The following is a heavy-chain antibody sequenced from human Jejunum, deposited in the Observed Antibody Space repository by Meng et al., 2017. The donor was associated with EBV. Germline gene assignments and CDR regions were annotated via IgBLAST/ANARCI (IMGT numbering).Heavy chain of an antibody. CDR3: ARMLFSSSWSPFGY. Sequence: QVQLVESGGGLVKPGGYLRVCRAASGFTFSDYYMSWIRQAPGKGREWVSYFSSSGNSVYYADSVKGRFTISGDNAKNSLYLQMNSLRAEDTAVYYCARMLFSSSWSPFGYWGQGTLVTVSS. J-gene: IGHJ4*02. CDR1: GFTFSDYY. V-gene: IGHV3-11*01. CDR2: FSSSGNSV. D-gene: IGHD6-13*01.